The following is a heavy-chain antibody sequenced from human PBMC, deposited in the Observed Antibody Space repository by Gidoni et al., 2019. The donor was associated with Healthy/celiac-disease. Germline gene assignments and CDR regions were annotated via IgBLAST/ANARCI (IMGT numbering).Heavy chain of an antibody. CDR3: ARVGTTVVTPLSGYFDY. J-gene: IGHJ4*02. V-gene: IGHV1-46*01. CDR1: GYTFTSYH. D-gene: IGHD4-17*01. Sequence: QVQLVQSGAEVKKPGASVKVSCKASGYTFTSYHMHWVRQAPGQGLEWMGIINPSGGSTSYAQKFQGRVTMTRDTSTSTVYMELSSLRSEDTAVYYCARVGTTVVTPLSGYFDYWGQGTLVTVSS. CDR2: INPSGGST.